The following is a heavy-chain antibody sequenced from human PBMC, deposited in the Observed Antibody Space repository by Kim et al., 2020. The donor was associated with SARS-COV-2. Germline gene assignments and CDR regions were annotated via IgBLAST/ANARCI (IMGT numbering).Heavy chain of an antibody. CDR2: STK. J-gene: IGHJ4*02. V-gene: IGHV3-7*01. CDR3: ARRRLWFGY. D-gene: IGHD3-10*01. Sequence: STKYYVDSVKGRFTISRDNAKNSLYLQMNSLRAEDTAVYYCARRRLWFGYWGQGTLVTVSS.